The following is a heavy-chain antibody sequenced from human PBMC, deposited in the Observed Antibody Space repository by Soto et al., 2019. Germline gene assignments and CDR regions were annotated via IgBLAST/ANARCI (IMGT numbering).Heavy chain of an antibody. Sequence: SETLSLTCAVYGGSFSGYFWSWIRQPPGKGLEWIGEINHSGSTNSNPSLKSRVTMPVDTSKNQFSLKLSSVTAADTAVYYCARGISMIVEVQRDAPDKYYFDSWSQGTLVTVSS. CDR3: ARGISMIVEVQRDAPDKYYFDS. J-gene: IGHJ4*02. CDR2: INHSGST. D-gene: IGHD3-22*01. V-gene: IGHV4-34*01. CDR1: GGSFSGYF.